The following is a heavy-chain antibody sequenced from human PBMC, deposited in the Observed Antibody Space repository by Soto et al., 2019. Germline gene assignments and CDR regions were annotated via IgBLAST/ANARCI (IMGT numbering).Heavy chain of an antibody. J-gene: IGHJ4*02. V-gene: IGHV4-34*01. D-gene: IGHD3-3*01. CDR3: ARGKSGYSRAFDY. CDR2: INHSGST. CDR1: GGSFSGHY. Sequence: QVQLQQWGAGLLRPSETLSLTCAVYGGSFSGHYWSWIRQPPGKGLEWIGEINHSGSTNYNPSLKSRVTTSVDTSKNQFSLKLSSVTAADTAVNYCARGKSGYSRAFDYWGQGTLVTVSS.